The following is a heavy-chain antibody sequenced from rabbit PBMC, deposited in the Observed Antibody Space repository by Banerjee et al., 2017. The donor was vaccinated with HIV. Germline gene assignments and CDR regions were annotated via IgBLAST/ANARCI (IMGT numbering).Heavy chain of an antibody. D-gene: IGHD8-1*01. CDR3: ARSGPGSSYAFDL. Sequence: QSLEESGGDLVKPGASLTLTCTASGFSFSSGYYMCWVRQARVRQVEWIGCIYTGSSGGSDYASWANCRYGSSKTSTTTVTLQMTGLTAADAATYFCARSGPGSSYAFDLWGPGTLVTVS. V-gene: IGHV1S40*01. CDR2: IYTGSSGGS. J-gene: IGHJ4*01. CDR1: GFSFSSGYY.